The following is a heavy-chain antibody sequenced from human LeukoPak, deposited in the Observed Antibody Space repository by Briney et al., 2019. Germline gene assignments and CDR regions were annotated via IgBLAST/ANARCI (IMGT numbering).Heavy chain of an antibody. CDR2: ISAYNGNT. Sequence: ASVKVSCKASGYTFTSYGISWVRQAPGQGLEWMGWISAYNGNTNYAQKLQGRVTMTTDTSTSTAYMELRSLRSDDTAVYYCARQVWQQLVRDYYSMDVWGQGTTVTVSS. CDR1: GYTFTSYG. J-gene: IGHJ6*02. CDR3: ARQVWQQLVRDYYSMDV. D-gene: IGHD6-13*01. V-gene: IGHV1-18*01.